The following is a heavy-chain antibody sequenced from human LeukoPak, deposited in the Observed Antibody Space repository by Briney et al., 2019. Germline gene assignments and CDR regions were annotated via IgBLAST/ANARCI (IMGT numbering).Heavy chain of an antibody. J-gene: IGHJ4*02. Sequence: GGSLRLSCAASGFTFSSYGMTWVRQAPGEGLEWISGTSGSGGSTYYANSVKGRFTISRDNSENTLYLEMNSLRAEDTAVYYCAKNGGSQCYSHLDYWGRGSLVTVSS. CDR1: GFTFSSYG. V-gene: IGHV3-23*01. D-gene: IGHD2-15*01. CDR2: TSGSGGST. CDR3: AKNGGSQCYSHLDY.